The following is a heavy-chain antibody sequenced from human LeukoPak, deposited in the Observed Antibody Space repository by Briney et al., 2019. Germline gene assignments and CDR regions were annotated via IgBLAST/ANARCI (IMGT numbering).Heavy chain of an antibody. J-gene: IGHJ4*02. CDR1: GYTFTGYF. D-gene: IGHD6-13*01. Sequence: ASVTVSCTASGYTFTGYFIHWVRQAPGQGLEWMGRINPNSGDPNYAQKFQGRVTMTRDTSISTAYMELSSLRSDDTAVYYCARGIAATDDYWGQGTLVTVSS. CDR2: INPNSGDP. V-gene: IGHV1-2*06. CDR3: ARGIAATDDY.